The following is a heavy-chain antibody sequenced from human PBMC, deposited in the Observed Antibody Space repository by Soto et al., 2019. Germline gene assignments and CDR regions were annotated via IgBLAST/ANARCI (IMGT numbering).Heavy chain of an antibody. V-gene: IGHV1-8*01. Sequence: QVQLVQSGAEVKKPGASVKVSCKASGYTFTSYDINWVRQATGQGLEWMGWMNPNSGNTGYAQKFQGRVXXTXNXXISTAYMELSSLRSEDTAVYYCARTYNWNDVAVDYWGQGTLVTVSS. D-gene: IGHD1-20*01. CDR1: GYTFTSYD. CDR3: ARTYNWNDVAVDY. CDR2: MNPNSGNT. J-gene: IGHJ4*02.